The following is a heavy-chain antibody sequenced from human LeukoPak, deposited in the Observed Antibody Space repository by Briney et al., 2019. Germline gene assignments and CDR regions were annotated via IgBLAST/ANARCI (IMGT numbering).Heavy chain of an antibody. CDR3: ANAVAGKGDDVFDV. CDR2: FAPEDGET. Sequence: GAPVKVSGKVAGSTLTELSIHWVRQAPGKGLGWLGGFAPEDGETIYAQKFQGRVTMTEETSTDTAYMELSRLRCEDTAVYYCANAVAGKGDDVFDVWGEGTMVTVS. CDR1: GSTLTELS. V-gene: IGHV1-24*01. J-gene: IGHJ3*01. D-gene: IGHD6-19*01.